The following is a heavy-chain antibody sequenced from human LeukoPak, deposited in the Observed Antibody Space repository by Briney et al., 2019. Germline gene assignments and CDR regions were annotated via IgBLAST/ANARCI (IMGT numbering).Heavy chain of an antibody. Sequence: SETLSLTCTVSGGSISSSSYYWGWIRQPPGKGLEWIGSIYYSGSTYYNPSLKSRVTISVDTSKNQFSLKLSSVTAADTAVYYCAREWGDGSGSYYTDYWGQGTLVTVSS. V-gene: IGHV4-39*07. D-gene: IGHD3-10*01. CDR3: AREWGDGSGSYYTDY. CDR1: GGSISSSSYY. J-gene: IGHJ4*02. CDR2: IYYSGST.